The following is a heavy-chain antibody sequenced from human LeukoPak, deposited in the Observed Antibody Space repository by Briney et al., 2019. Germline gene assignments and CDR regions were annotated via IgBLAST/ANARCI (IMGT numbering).Heavy chain of an antibody. Sequence: GGSLRLSCTASGFTFSSYAMNWVRRASGKGLEWGSGIGAGGTFTYYADSVKGRFTIFRDNSRNTLYLQMNSLRADDTAVYYCAKDLDYTTSGYYFDYWGQGTLVTVSS. D-gene: IGHD4-11*01. J-gene: IGHJ4*02. CDR1: GFTFSSYA. V-gene: IGHV3-23*01. CDR2: IGAGGTFT. CDR3: AKDLDYTTSGYYFDY.